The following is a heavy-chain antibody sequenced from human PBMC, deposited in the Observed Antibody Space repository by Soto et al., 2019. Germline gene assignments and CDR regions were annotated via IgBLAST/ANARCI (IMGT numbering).Heavy chain of an antibody. V-gene: IGHV4-4*02. D-gene: IGHD1-7*01. CDR3: ASRDPGTSVDY. CDR1: GGSFTSNNW. Sequence: SETLSLTCAVSGGSFTSNNWWTWVRQPPGQGLEWIGEIYRTGSTNYNPSLKSRVTISLGKSENQFSLKVTSLTAADTAVYYCASRDPGTSVDYWGQGTLVTVSS. CDR2: IYRTGST. J-gene: IGHJ4*02.